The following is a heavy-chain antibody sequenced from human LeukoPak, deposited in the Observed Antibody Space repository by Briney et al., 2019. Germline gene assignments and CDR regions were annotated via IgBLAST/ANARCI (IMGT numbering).Heavy chain of an antibody. Sequence: GGSLRLSCAASGFTFSSYAMHWVRQAPGKGLEWVSYISGSSSTIYYTESVKGRFTIFRDNAKSSLYMQMNSLRDEDTAVYYCAREYSRSGTFYYGMDVWGQGTTVTVSS. CDR3: AREYSRSGTFYYGMDV. CDR1: GFTFSSYA. D-gene: IGHD6-6*01. CDR2: ISGSSSTI. J-gene: IGHJ6*02. V-gene: IGHV3-48*02.